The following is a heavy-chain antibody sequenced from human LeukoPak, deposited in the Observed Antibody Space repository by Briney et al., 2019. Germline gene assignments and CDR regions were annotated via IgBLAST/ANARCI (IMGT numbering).Heavy chain of an antibody. V-gene: IGHV4-39*01. Sequence: SETLSLTCTVSGGSISSSSYYWGWIRQPPGKGLGWIGSIYYSGGTYYNPSLKSRVTISVDTSKNQFSLKLISVTAADTAVYYCARLGSSGWGHFDYWGQGTLVTVSS. J-gene: IGHJ4*02. CDR3: ARLGSSGWGHFDY. CDR1: GGSISSSSYY. D-gene: IGHD6-19*01. CDR2: IYYSGGT.